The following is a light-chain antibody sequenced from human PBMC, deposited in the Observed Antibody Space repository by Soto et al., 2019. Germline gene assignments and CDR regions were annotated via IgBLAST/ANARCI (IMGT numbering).Light chain of an antibody. CDR2: AAS. Sequence: DIQMTQSPSSVSASVGDRVTITCRASQGISRWLAWYQQKPGKAPRFLTYAASSLQSGVPARFSGSGSGTDFTLPISSQQPEDFATDYCQQANSFPHAFGPGTKVDIK. V-gene: IGKV1D-12*01. J-gene: IGKJ3*01. CDR1: QGISRW. CDR3: QQANSFPHA.